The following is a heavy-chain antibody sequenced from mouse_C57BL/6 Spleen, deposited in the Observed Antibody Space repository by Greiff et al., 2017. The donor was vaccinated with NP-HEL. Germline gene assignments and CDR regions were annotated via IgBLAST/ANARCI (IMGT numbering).Heavy chain of an antibody. CDR1: GFNIKDYY. J-gene: IGHJ1*03. Sequence: EVQLQQSGAELVKPGASVKLSCTASGFNIKDYYMHWVKQRTEQGLEWIGRIDPEDGETKYVPKFQGKATITADTSSNTAYLQLSSLTSEDTAVYYCARGYYGSSYWYFDVWGTGTTVTVSS. V-gene: IGHV14-2*01. D-gene: IGHD1-1*01. CDR2: IDPEDGET. CDR3: ARGYYGSSYWYFDV.